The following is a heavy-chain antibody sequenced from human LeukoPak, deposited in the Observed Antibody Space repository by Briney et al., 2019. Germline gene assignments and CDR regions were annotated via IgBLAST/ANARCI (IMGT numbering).Heavy chain of an antibody. J-gene: IGHJ3*02. CDR2: INHSGST. Sequence: GSLRLSCAASGFTFSSSAMSWVRQPPGKGLEWIGEINHSGSTNYNPSLKSRVTVSVDTSKNQFSLKLSSVTAADTAVYYCAISLAAAPPFDIWGQGTMVTVSS. CDR1: GFTFSSSA. D-gene: IGHD6-13*01. V-gene: IGHV4-34*08. CDR3: AISLAAAPPFDI.